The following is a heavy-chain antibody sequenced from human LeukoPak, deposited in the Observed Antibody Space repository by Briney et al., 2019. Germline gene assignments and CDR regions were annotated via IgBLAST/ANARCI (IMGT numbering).Heavy chain of an antibody. V-gene: IGHV1-18*01. D-gene: IGHD3-10*01. CDR1: GYIFTSYG. Sequence: ASVKVSCKASGYIFTSYGITWVRQAPGQGLEWMGWISGYNGNTNYAQKLQGRVTMTTDTSTSTTYMELRSLRSDDTAVYYCARWAATYGSGSPSGDYWGQGTLVTVSP. CDR3: ARWAATYGSGSPSGDY. J-gene: IGHJ4*02. CDR2: ISGYNGNT.